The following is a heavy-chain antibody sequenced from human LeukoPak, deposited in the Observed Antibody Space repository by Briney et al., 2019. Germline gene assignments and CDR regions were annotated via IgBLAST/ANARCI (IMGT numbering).Heavy chain of an antibody. CDR3: VRLADPGY. Sequence: PGGSLRLSCTASGFTFSNYWMHWVRQAPGKGLVWVSRIKSDGSTTTYADSVKGRFTISRDNAKSTLYLQMNSLRAEDTAVYYCVRLADPGYWGQGTLVTVSS. CDR2: IKSDGSTT. J-gene: IGHJ4*02. D-gene: IGHD6-19*01. V-gene: IGHV3-74*01. CDR1: GFTFSNYW.